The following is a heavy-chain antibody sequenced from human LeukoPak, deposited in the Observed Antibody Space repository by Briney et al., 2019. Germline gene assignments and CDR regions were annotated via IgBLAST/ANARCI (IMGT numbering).Heavy chain of an antibody. J-gene: IGHJ6*02. CDR3: AKVRGTPYCANGVCSPYYYYAMGV. CDR1: GFTFSSSA. Sequence: SGGSLRLSCAASGFTFSSSAMSWVRQASGKGLEWVSAINSGGGSTYYTDSVKGRFTISRDNSKNTLYLQMNSLRAEDTAVFYCAKVRGTPYCANGVCSPYYYYAMGVWGQGTTVTVSS. D-gene: IGHD2-8*01. V-gene: IGHV3-23*01. CDR2: INSGGGST.